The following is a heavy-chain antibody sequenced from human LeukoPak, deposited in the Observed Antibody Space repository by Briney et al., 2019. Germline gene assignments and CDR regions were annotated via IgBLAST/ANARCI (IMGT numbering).Heavy chain of an antibody. CDR1: AFTFSSYA. D-gene: IGHD1-26*01. V-gene: IGHV3-21*01. J-gene: IGHJ4*02. CDR2: ISSSSSYI. Sequence: GGSLRLSCAASAFTFSSYAMNWVRQAPGKGLEWVSSISSSSSYIYYADSVKGRFTISRDNAKNSLYLQMNSLRAEDTAVYYCARDFGGSFGYGGQGTLVTVSS. CDR3: ARDFGGSFGY.